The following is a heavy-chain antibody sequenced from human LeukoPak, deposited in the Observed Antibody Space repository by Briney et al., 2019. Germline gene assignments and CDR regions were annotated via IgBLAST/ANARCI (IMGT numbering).Heavy chain of an antibody. J-gene: IGHJ3*02. CDR3: VKSAGKDGYRDVFDI. Sequence: GGSLRLSCAASGFTVSSNYMSWVRQAPGKGLEWVSVIYSGGSTYYADSVKGLFTISRDTFRDTLYLQMNSLRAEDTAVYHCVKSAGKDGYRDVFDIWGQGTVVTVSS. CDR2: IYSGGST. CDR1: GFTVSSNY. V-gene: IGHV3-53*01. D-gene: IGHD5-24*01.